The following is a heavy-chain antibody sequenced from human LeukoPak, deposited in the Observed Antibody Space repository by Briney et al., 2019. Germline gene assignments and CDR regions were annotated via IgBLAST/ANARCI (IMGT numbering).Heavy chain of an antibody. CDR3: ASFRWFGEFLVDY. J-gene: IGHJ4*02. D-gene: IGHD3-10*01. Sequence: LETLSLTCTVSGGSISSYYWSWIRQPPGKGLEWIGYIYYSGSTNYNPSLKSRVTISVDTSKNQFSLKLSSVTAADTAVYYCASFRWFGEFLVDYWGQGTLVTVSS. CDR1: GGSISSYY. V-gene: IGHV4-59*01. CDR2: IYYSGST.